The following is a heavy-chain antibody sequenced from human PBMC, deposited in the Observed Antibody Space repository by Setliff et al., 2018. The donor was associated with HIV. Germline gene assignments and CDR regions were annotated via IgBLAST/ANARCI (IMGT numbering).Heavy chain of an antibody. CDR3: AREGWSDHYYYYMDV. CDR2: IFSSGTT. D-gene: IGHD2-15*01. Sequence: SETLSLTCSVSGGSISSYYWNWIRQPAGKGLEWIGRIFSSGTTNYNPPLQSRITMSVDTSKNQFSLKLNSVTAADTAVYYCAREGWSDHYYYYMDVWDKGTTVTVSS. CDR1: GGSISSYY. J-gene: IGHJ6*03. V-gene: IGHV4-4*07.